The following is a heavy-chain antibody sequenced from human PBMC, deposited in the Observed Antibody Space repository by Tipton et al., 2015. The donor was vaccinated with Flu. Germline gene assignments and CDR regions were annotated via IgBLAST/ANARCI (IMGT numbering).Heavy chain of an antibody. CDR1: GYTFTSYN. J-gene: IGHJ5*02. CDR2: IYPAGGGI. D-gene: IGHD2-15*01. Sequence: QLVQSGAEVKKPGASVKVSCKASGYTFTSYNMHWVRQAPGQGLEWMGIIYPAGGGISYAQKFQGRVIMTRDKSTGTVHMELSSLRSDDTAVYYCARACGSGGNRWFDPWGQGALVTVSS. V-gene: IGHV1-46*01. CDR3: ARACGSGGNRWFDP.